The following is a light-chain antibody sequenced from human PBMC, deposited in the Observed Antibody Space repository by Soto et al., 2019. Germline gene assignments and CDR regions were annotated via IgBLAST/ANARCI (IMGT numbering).Light chain of an antibody. V-gene: IGLV1-51*01. Sequence: QSALTQPPSVSAAPGQKVTISCSGSSSNIGGNSVSSYQQLPGTAPNLHIYGDNKRPSGIPDRFSGSKSGTSATLGITGFHTGDEADYYCGSWDSSLSAYVFGTGTKVTVL. J-gene: IGLJ1*01. CDR1: SSNIGGNS. CDR2: GDN. CDR3: GSWDSSLSAYV.